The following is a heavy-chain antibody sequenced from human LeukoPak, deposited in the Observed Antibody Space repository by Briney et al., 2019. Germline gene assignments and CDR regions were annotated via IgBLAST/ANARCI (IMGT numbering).Heavy chain of an antibody. J-gene: IGHJ4*02. D-gene: IGHD3-10*01. CDR2: INAGNGNT. CDR1: GYTFTSYA. V-gene: IGHV1-3*01. CDR3: ARVIGALGHFDY. Sequence: ASVKVSCKASGYTFTSYAMHWVRQAPGQRLEWMGWINAGNGNTKYSQKSQGRVTITRDTSASTAYMELSSLRSEDTAVYYCARVIGALGHFDYWGQGTLVTVSS.